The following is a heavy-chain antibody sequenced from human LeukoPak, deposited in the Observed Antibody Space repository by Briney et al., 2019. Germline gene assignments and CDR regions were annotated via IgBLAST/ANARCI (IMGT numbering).Heavy chain of an antibody. CDR1: GFTFSIYA. Sequence: GGSLRLSCAASGFTFSIYAMSWVRQAPGKGLGWVSAISGSGGSTYYADSVKGRFTISRDNSKNTLYLQMNSLRAEDTAVYYCAKGTYYYYGMDVWGQGTTVTVSS. V-gene: IGHV3-23*01. D-gene: IGHD1-1*01. J-gene: IGHJ6*02. CDR2: ISGSGGST. CDR3: AKGTYYYYGMDV.